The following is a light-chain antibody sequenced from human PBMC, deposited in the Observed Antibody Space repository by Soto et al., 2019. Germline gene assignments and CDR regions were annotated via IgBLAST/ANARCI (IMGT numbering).Light chain of an antibody. CDR3: ATWDDSLSGYV. J-gene: IGLJ1*01. CDR2: RNT. Sequence: QSVLTQPPSTSGTPGQRVTISCSGSSSNIGSNFVYWYQHLPGRAPKLLLYRNTLRPSGVPDRLSGSKSGTSASLAISGLRSEDEADYYCATWDDSLSGYVFGTGTKLTVL. V-gene: IGLV1-47*01. CDR1: SSNIGSNF.